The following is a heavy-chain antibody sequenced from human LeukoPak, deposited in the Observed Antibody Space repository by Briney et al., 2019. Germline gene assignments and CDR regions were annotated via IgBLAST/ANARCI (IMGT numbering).Heavy chain of an antibody. Sequence: ASVKVSSKASGYTFTSYGISWVRQAPGQGLEWMGWISAYNANTNYPQKLQGRVTMTTDTSTSTAYMELRSLRSDDTAVYYCARDAGSSWGNYYCYMDVWGKGTTVTVSS. V-gene: IGHV1-18*01. J-gene: IGHJ6*03. CDR3: ARDAGSSWGNYYCYMDV. CDR2: ISAYNANT. CDR1: GYTFTSYG. D-gene: IGHD6-13*01.